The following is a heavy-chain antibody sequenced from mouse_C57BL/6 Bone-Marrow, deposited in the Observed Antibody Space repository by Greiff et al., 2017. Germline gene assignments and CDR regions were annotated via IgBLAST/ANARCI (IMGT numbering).Heavy chain of an antibody. D-gene: IGHD2-2*01. CDR1: GYTFTSYW. J-gene: IGHJ2*01. V-gene: IGHV1-64*01. Sequence: QVQLQQPGAELVKPGASVTLSCKASGYTFTSYWMHWVKQRPGQGLEWIGMIHPNSGSTNYNEKFKSKATLTVDKSSSTAYMQLSRLTSEDSAVYYCARGETMVTTGYFDYWGQGTTLTVSS. CDR3: ARGETMVTTGYFDY. CDR2: IHPNSGST.